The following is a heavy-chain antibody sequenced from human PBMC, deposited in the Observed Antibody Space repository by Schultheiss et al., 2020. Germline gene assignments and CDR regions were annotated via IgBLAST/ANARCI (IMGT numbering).Heavy chain of an antibody. CDR1: GGSISSGGYY. D-gene: IGHD3-10*01. J-gene: IGHJ4*02. V-gene: IGHV4-31*03. CDR2: IYYSGST. CDR3: ARVRSLLWFGELPRNVRFDY. Sequence: SETMSLTCTVSGGSISSGGYYWSWIRQHPGKGLEWIGYIYYSGSTYYNPSLKSRVTISVDTSKNQFSLKLSSVTAADTAVYYCARVRSLLWFGELPRNVRFDYWGTGTLVTVSS.